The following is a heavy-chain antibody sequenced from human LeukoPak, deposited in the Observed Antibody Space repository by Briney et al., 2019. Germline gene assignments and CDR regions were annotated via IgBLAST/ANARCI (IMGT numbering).Heavy chain of an antibody. CDR2: IIPIFGTA. J-gene: IGHJ6*04. CDR3: ARGVVATIFGNVVDYYYGMDV. CDR1: AGTFTSYA. D-gene: IGHD5-12*01. Sequence: SVNLSFTASAGTFTSYAISRVRQAHGPGHEGMGGIIPIFGTANDAQKCQGRVRITADESTSTGYMEQSSLRSEDTAVYYCARGVVATIFGNVVDYYYGMDVWGEGTTVTVPS. V-gene: IGHV1-69*13.